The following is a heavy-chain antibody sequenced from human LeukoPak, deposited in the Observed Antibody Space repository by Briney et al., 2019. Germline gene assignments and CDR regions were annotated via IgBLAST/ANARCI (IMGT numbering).Heavy chain of an antibody. CDR2: ISWNSGTI. CDR3: ARGRSGWSPYYYYGMDV. V-gene: IGHV3-69-1*01. D-gene: IGHD6-19*01. J-gene: IGHJ6*02. Sequence: GGSLRLSCAASGFTVSDYYMTWVRQAPGKGLEWVSGISWNSGTINYADSVKGRFTISRDNAKNSLYLQMNSLRAEDTAVYYCARGRSGWSPYYYYGMDVWGQGTTVTVSS. CDR1: GFTVSDYY.